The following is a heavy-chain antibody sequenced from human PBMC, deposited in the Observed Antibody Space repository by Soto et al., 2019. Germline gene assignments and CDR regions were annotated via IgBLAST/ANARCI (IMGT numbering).Heavy chain of an antibody. CDR2: IYTSGST. CDR1: GGSISSYY. J-gene: IGHJ6*02. D-gene: IGHD5-18*01. CDR3: ARGGGYSYGLYYYYGMDV. Sequence: XATLSLTCTVSGGSISSYYWSWIRQPAGKGLEWIGRIYTSGSTNYNPSLKSRVTMSVDTSKNQFSLKLSSVTAADTAVYYCARGGGYSYGLYYYYGMDVWGQGTTVTVPS. V-gene: IGHV4-4*07.